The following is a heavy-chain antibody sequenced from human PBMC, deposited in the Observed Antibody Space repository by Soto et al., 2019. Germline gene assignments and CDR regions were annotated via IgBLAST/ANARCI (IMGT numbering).Heavy chain of an antibody. J-gene: IGHJ4*02. CDR3: ARSKDYGEFL. V-gene: IGHV4-61*05. D-gene: IGHD4-17*01. Sequence: SETLSLTCTVSGGSISSRSYYWGWIRQPPGKGLEWIGYIYYSGSTNYNPSLKSRVTISVDTSKNQFSLKLSSVTAADTAVYYCARSKDYGEFLWGQGTLVTVSS. CDR2: IYYSGST. CDR1: GGSISSRSYY.